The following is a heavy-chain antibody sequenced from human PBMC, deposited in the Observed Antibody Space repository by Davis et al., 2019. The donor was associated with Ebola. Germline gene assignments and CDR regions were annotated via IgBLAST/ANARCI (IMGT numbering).Heavy chain of an antibody. CDR2: ISSSGTI. D-gene: IGHD2-21*02. CDR3: ARDDVVVVTATFDY. Sequence: PGGSLRLSCAASGITFSGYSMNWVRQAPGKGLEWVSYISSSGTIYYTDSVKGRFTISRDNAKNSLYLQMNSLRDEDTAVYYCARDDVVVVTATFDYWGQGTLVTVSS. J-gene: IGHJ4*02. CDR1: GITFSGYS. V-gene: IGHV3-48*02.